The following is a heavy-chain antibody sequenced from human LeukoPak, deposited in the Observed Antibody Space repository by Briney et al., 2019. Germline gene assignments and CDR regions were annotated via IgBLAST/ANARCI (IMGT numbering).Heavy chain of an antibody. CDR2: INHSGST. Sequence: SETLSLTCAVYGGSFSGYYWSWIRQPPGKGLEWVGEINHSGSTNYNPSLKSRVTISVDKSKNQFSLKLSSVTAADTAVYYCARTIAVAAAAGRVYFDYWGQGTLVTVSS. CDR1: GGSFSGYY. V-gene: IGHV4-34*01. D-gene: IGHD6-19*01. CDR3: ARTIAVAAAAGRVYFDY. J-gene: IGHJ4*02.